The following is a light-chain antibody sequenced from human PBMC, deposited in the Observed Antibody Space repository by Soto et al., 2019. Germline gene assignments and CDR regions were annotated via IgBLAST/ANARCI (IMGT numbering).Light chain of an antibody. CDR3: QQRSSWPLT. J-gene: IGKJ4*01. V-gene: IGKV3-11*01. CDR2: DAS. Sequence: IVMPQSPATLSVSPGERVTLSCRASQSVSSRLAWYQQKPGQAPRPLIYDASNRATGIPARFSGSGSGTDFTLTISSLQSEDFAVYYCQQRSSWPLTFGGGTMV. CDR1: QSVSSR.